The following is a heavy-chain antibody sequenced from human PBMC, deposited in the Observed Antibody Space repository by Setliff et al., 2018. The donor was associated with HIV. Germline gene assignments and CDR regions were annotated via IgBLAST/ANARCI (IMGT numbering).Heavy chain of an antibody. Sequence: GGSLRLSCAASGFTFSSYGMSWVRQAPGKGLEWVSSISIGSGGAIDYADSVQGRFTVSRDNSKNSLYLQMNSLRAEDTAVYYCARLWGFAADVFDIWGQGTMVTVSS. CDR1: GFTFSSYG. CDR3: ARLWGFAADVFDI. J-gene: IGHJ3*02. D-gene: IGHD3-16*01. V-gene: IGHV3-21*01. CDR2: ISIGSGGAI.